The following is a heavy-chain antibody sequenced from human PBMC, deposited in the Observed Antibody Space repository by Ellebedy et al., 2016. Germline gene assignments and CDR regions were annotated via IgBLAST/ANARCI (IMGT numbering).Heavy chain of an antibody. CDR3: ARGVGGTSLNWFDP. D-gene: IGHD3-16*01. V-gene: IGHV3-21*01. CDR1: GFTFSSYS. Sequence: GESLKISXAASGFTFSSYSMNWVRQAPGKGLEWVSSISSSSSYIYYADSVKGQFTISRDNAKNSLYLQMNSLRAEDTAVYYCARGVGGTSLNWFDPWGQGTLVTVSS. J-gene: IGHJ5*02. CDR2: ISSSSSYI.